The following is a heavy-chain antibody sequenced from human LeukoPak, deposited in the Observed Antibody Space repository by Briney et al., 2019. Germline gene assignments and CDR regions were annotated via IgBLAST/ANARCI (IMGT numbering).Heavy chain of an antibody. D-gene: IGHD3-10*01. CDR2: IYTSGST. Sequence: SQTLSLTCTVSGGSISSGSYYWSWIRQPAGKGLEWIGRIYTSGSTNYNPSLKSRVTISVDTSKNQFSLKLSSVTAADTAVYYCAGGYGSGSFDCWGQGTLVTVSS. CDR1: GGSISSGSYY. V-gene: IGHV4-61*02. CDR3: AGGYGSGSFDC. J-gene: IGHJ4*02.